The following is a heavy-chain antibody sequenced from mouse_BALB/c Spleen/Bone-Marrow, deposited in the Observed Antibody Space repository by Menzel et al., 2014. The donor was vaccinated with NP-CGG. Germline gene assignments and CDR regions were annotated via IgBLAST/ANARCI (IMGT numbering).Heavy chain of an antibody. CDR2: IDPSDSYT. J-gene: IGHJ1*01. D-gene: IGHD2-4*01. CDR3: GRSRVFYEYWYFDV. Sequence: QVQLKQSGAELVKPGASVKLSCKASGYTFTSYWMHWVKQRPGQGLEWIGEIDPSDSYTNYNQKFKGKATLTVDKSSSTACMQLSSLTSEDSAVYYCGRSRVFYEYWYFDVWCAGSTVTGSS. CDR1: GYTFTSYW. V-gene: IGHV1-69*02.